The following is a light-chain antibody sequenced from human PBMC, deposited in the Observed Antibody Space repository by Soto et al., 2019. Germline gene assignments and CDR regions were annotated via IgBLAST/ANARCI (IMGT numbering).Light chain of an antibody. CDR2: SVS. CDR3: CAYAGSYTCG. CDR1: SSDVGGHNY. Sequence: LNRPGSVSESPGQSITIYCTRTSSDVGGHNYVSWYQQYPGKAPNLLRSSVSKRPSGLPDVFAGSKSGDTTSLAISGLQAEGEADYYGCAYAGSYTCGFAAESKVTVI. J-gene: IGLJ1*01. V-gene: IGLV2-11*01.